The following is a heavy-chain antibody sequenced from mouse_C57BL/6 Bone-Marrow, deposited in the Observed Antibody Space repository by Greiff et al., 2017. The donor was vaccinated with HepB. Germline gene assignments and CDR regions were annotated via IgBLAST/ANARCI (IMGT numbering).Heavy chain of an antibody. CDR1: GYTFTSYG. Sequence: VKLMESGAELARPGASVKLSCKASGYTFTSYGISWVKQRTGQGLEWIGEIYPRSGNTYYNEKFKGKATLTADKSSSTAYMELRSLTSEDSAVYFCARQQASLGFAYWGQGTLVTVSA. V-gene: IGHV1-81*01. CDR3: ARQQASLGFAY. D-gene: IGHD3-2*02. J-gene: IGHJ3*01. CDR2: IYPRSGNT.